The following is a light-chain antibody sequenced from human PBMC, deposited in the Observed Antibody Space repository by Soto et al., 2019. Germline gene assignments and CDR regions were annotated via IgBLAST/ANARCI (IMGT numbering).Light chain of an antibody. CDR2: DAS. CDR1: QSVSSY. Sequence: EIVLTQSPATLSLSPGERATLSCRASQSVSSYLAWYQQKPGQAPRLLIYDASNRATGIPARFSGSGSGTDFTLTIRSLEPEDFAVYYCLQRSNWPITFGQGTRLEIK. CDR3: LQRSNWPIT. V-gene: IGKV3-11*01. J-gene: IGKJ5*01.